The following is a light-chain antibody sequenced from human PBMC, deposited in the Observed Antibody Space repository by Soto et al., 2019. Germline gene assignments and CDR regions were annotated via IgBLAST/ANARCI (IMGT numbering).Light chain of an antibody. CDR2: EVS. CDR3: SSYTSSSTL. CDR1: SSDVGSYNY. Sequence: QSVVTQPASVSGSPGRSITISCTGTSSDVGSYNYVSWYQQHPGKAPKLMIYEVSDRPSGISSRFSGSKSGNTASLTISGLQTEDEADYYCSSYTSSSTLFGTGTKVTVL. J-gene: IGLJ1*01. V-gene: IGLV2-14*01.